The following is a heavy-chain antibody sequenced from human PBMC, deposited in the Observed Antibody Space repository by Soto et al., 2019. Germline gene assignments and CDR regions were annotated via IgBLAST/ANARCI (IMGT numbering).Heavy chain of an antibody. Sequence: PSETPSLTCAVYGGSFSGYYWNWIRQPPGXGLEXIXEXDXXXYXXXXPSLKSRVTISVDTSKNQFSLRLTSVTAADTAVYYCARVRDWFDPWGQGTLVTVSS. CDR3: ARVRDWFDP. CDR1: GGSFSGYY. V-gene: IGHV4-34*01. D-gene: IGHD3-3*01. CDR2: XDXXXYX. J-gene: IGHJ5*02.